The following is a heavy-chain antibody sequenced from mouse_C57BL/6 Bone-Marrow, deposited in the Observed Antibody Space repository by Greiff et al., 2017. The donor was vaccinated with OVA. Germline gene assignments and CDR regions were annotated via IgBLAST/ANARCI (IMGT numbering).Heavy chain of an antibody. J-gene: IGHJ1*03. V-gene: IGHV1-85*01. Sequence: VQLVESGPELVKPGASVKLSCKASGYTFTSYDINWVKQRPGQGLEWIGWIYPRDGSTKYNEKFKGKATLTVDTSSSTAYMELHSLTSEDSAVYFCARRRYFDVWGTGTTVTVSS. CDR1: GYTFTSYD. CDR2: IYPRDGST. CDR3: ARRRYFDV.